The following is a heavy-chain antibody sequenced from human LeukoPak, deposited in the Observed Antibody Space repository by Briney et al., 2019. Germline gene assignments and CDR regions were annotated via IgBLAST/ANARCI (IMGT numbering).Heavy chain of an antibody. CDR2: ISSSSSYI. CDR3: ARGQAYCSGGSCPLDY. CDR1: GFTFSSYS. D-gene: IGHD2-15*01. V-gene: IGHV3-21*01. Sequence: PGGSLRLSCAASGFTFSSYSMNWVRQAPGKGLEWVSSISSSSSYIYYADSVKGRFTTSRDNAKNSLYLQMNSLRAEDTAVYYCARGQAYCSGGSCPLDYWGQGTLVTVSS. J-gene: IGHJ4*02.